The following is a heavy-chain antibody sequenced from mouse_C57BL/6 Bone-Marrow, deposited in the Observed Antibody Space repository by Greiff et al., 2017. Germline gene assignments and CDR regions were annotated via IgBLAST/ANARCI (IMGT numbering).Heavy chain of an antibody. D-gene: IGHD1-1*01. CDR3: AREGGSSYGLYFDV. Sequence: EVKLQESGPGLVKPSQSLSLTCSVTGYSITSGYYWNWIRQFPGNKLEWMGYISYDGSNNYNPSLKNRISITRDTSKNQFFLKLNSVTTEDTATYYCAREGGSSYGLYFDVWGTGTTVTVSS. J-gene: IGHJ1*03. CDR2: ISYDGSN. CDR1: GYSITSGYY. V-gene: IGHV3-6*01.